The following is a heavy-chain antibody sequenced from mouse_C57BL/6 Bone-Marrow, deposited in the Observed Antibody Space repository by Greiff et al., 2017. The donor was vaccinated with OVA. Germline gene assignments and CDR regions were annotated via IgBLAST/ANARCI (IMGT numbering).Heavy chain of an antibody. V-gene: IGHV3-6*01. D-gene: IGHD1-1*01. CDR2: ISYDGSN. CDR3: ARRYYYGSSYVFDY. J-gene: IGHJ2*01. CDR1: GYSITSGYY. Sequence: EVQLQQSGPGLVKPSQSLSLTCSVTGYSITSGYYWNWIRQFPGNKLEWMGYISYDGSNNYNPSLKNRISITRDTSKNQFFLKLNSVTTEDTATYYCARRYYYGSSYVFDYWGQGTTLTVSS.